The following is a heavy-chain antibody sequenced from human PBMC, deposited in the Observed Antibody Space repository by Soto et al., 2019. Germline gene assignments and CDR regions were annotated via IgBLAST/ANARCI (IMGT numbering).Heavy chain of an antibody. CDR2: IYYSGST. D-gene: IGHD6-13*01. V-gene: IGHV4-31*03. J-gene: IGHJ6*02. CDR1: GGSISSGGYY. CDR3: ARDFLGRSIAAAGTRGVGMDV. Sequence: TLSLTCTVSGGSISSGGYYWSWIRRHPGKGLEWIGYIYYSGSTSYNPSLKSRVTISVDTSKNQFSLKLSSVTAADTAVYYCARDFLGRSIAAAGTRGVGMDVWGQGTTVTVSS.